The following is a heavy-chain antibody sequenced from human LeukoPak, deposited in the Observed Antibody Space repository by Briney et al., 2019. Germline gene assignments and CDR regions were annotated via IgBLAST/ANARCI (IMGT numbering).Heavy chain of an antibody. CDR1: GYTFTGYY. CDR2: INPNSGGT. J-gene: IGHJ4*02. CDR3: ARSVLLWFGESPPYTFDY. V-gene: IGHV1-2*02. D-gene: IGHD3-10*01. Sequence: ASVKVSCKASGYTFTGYYMHWVRQAPGQGLEWMGWINPNSGGTSYAQKFQGRVTMTRDTSISTAYMELSRLRSDDTAVYYCARSVLLWFGESPPYTFDYWGQGTLVTVSS.